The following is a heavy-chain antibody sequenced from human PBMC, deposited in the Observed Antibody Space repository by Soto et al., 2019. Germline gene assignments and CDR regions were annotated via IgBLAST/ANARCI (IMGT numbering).Heavy chain of an antibody. V-gene: IGHV3-23*01. Sequence: EVQLLESGGGLVQPGGSLRLSCAASGFTFSSYAMSWVRQAPGKGLEWVSAISGSGGSTYYADSVKGRFTISRDNSKNTLELQRNSLGAEDTAVYYWAKPQGAMATIDYGGQGTLVTVSS. D-gene: IGHD5-12*01. J-gene: IGHJ4*02. CDR3: AKPQGAMATIDY. CDR1: GFTFSSYA. CDR2: ISGSGGST.